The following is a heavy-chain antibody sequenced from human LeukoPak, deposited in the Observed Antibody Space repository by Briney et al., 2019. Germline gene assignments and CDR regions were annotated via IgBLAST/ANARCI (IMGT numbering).Heavy chain of an antibody. V-gene: IGHV3-23*01. J-gene: IGHJ6*02. CDR2: ISGSGGST. Sequence: PGGSLRLSCAASGFTFSSYAMSWVRQAPGKGLEWVSAISGSGGSTYYADSVKGRFTISRDNSKNTLYLQMSSLRAEDTAVYYCAKELLAYSSSSPEDYYYYGMDVWGQGTTVTVSS. D-gene: IGHD6-6*01. CDR1: GFTFSSYA. CDR3: AKELLAYSSSSPEDYYYYGMDV.